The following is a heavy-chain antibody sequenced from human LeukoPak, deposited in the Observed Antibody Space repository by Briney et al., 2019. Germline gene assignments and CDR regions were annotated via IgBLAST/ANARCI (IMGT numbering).Heavy chain of an antibody. CDR2: IKQDGSEK. CDR3: ARDRAGKVVVPAAISWYFVY. V-gene: IGHV3-7*01. D-gene: IGHD2-2*01. J-gene: IGHJ4*02. CDR1: GFTFSSYW. Sequence: PGGSLRLSCAASGFTFSSYWMSWVRQAPGKGLEWVANIKQDGSEKYYVDSVKGRFTISRDNAKNSLYLQMNSLRAEDTAVYYCARDRAGKVVVPAAISWYFVYWGQGTLVTVSS.